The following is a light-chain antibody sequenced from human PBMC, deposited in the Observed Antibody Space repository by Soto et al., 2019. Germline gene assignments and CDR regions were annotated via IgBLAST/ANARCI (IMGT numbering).Light chain of an antibody. CDR2: DAS. V-gene: IGKV3-11*01. CDR3: QQYYTTPPCS. Sequence: EIVLTQSPATLSLSPGERATLSCRSSQSVNTYLAWYQQKPGQTPRLLLYDASNRAPAIPARFSGFGSGTDFTHTTRSLQAEDVAVYYCQQYYTTPPCSFGRGTKLEIK. J-gene: IGKJ2*02. CDR1: QSVNTY.